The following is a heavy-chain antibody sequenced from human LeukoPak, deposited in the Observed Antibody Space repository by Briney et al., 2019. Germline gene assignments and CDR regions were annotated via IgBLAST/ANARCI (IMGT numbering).Heavy chain of an antibody. Sequence: GGSLRVSCAACGFILHYNYMLWVRQAPGTGPEWGSVMYRGGSTYYADSVKGRFTISRDNSKNMVYLQMNSLRVEDTAVYYCAREKVGTTYWFDPWGQGTLVTVSS. D-gene: IGHD1-26*01. CDR3: AREKVGTTYWFDP. J-gene: IGHJ5*02. V-gene: IGHV3-66*01. CDR1: GFILHYNY. CDR2: MYRGGST.